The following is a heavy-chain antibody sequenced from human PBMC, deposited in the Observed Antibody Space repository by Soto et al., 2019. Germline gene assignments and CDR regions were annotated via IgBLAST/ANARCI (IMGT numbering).Heavy chain of an antibody. J-gene: IGHJ6*02. CDR1: GGTFSSYA. D-gene: IGHD3-3*01. Sequence: ASVKVSCKASGGTFSSYAISWVRQAPGQGLEWMGGIIPIFGTANYAQKFQGRVTITADKSTSTAYMELSSLRSEDTAEYYCASNSFYDFWSGYYQVVGGMDVWGQGTTVTVSS. CDR2: IIPIFGTA. V-gene: IGHV1-69*06. CDR3: ASNSFYDFWSGYYQVVGGMDV.